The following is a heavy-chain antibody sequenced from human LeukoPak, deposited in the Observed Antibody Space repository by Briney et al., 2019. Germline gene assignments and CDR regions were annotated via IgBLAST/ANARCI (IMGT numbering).Heavy chain of an antibody. V-gene: IGHV4-4*07. J-gene: IGHJ5*02. D-gene: IGHD6-13*01. Sequence: SETLSLTCTVSGNSFGDYYWSWIRQPAGKGLEWIGRIYTSGSTNYNPSLKSRVTISVDTSKNQFSLKLSSVTAADTAVYYCARGSRYGYSSSWYISNWFDPWGQGTLVTVSS. CDR3: ARGSRYGYSSSWYISNWFDP. CDR2: IYTSGST. CDR1: GNSFGDYY.